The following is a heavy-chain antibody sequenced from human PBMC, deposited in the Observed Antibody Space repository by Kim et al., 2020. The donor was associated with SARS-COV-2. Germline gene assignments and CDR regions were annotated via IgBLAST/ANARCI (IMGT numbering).Heavy chain of an antibody. D-gene: IGHD6-19*01. V-gene: IGHV4-4*02. CDR1: GGSISSSNW. Sequence: SEILSLTCAVSGGSISSSNWWSWVRQPPGKGLEWIGEIYHSGSTNYNPSLKSRVTISVDKSKNQFSLKLSSVTAADTAVYYCARGVMEQWLGQRPLKYFDYWGQGTLVTVSS. J-gene: IGHJ4*02. CDR3: ARGVMEQWLGQRPLKYFDY. CDR2: IYHSGST.